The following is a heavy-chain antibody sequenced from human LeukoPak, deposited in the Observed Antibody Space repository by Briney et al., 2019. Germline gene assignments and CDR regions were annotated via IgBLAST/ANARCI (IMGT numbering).Heavy chain of an antibody. CDR2: IYYSGST. Sequence: SETLSLTCTVSGGSISSYYWGWIRQPPGKGLEWIGSIYYSGSTYYNPSLKSRVTISVDTSKNQFSLKLSSVTAADTAVYYCARLRGGPTKATTMIVAPFDYWGQGTLVTVSS. V-gene: IGHV4-39*01. CDR1: GGSISSYY. J-gene: IGHJ4*02. D-gene: IGHD3-22*01. CDR3: ARLRGGPTKATTMIVAPFDY.